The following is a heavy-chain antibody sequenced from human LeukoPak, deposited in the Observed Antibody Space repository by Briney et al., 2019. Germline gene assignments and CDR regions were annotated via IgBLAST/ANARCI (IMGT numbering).Heavy chain of an antibody. CDR2: MFHSGST. CDR1: GYSISNGYY. CDR3: AKSYDFWSGYYHAADDAFDI. J-gene: IGHJ3*02. D-gene: IGHD3-3*01. Sequence: SETLSLTCTVSGYSISNGYYWGWIRQPPGKGLEWIGSMFHSGSTDYNPSLKSRVTMSVDTSKNQFSLKLSSVTAADTAVYYCAKSYDFWSGYYHAADDAFDIWGQGTMVTVSS. V-gene: IGHV4-38-2*02.